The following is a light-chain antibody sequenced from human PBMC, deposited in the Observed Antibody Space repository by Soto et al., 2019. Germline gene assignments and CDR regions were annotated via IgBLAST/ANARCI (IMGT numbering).Light chain of an antibody. CDR1: SSDVGGYDY. CDR3: SSYRDTSKLV. J-gene: IGLJ1*01. V-gene: IGLV2-14*01. CDR2: EVS. Sequence: QSDLTQPASVSASPGQSITISCSGSSSDVGGYDYVSWYQQHPGKAPKLMIYEVSNRPSGVSDRFSGSKSGNTASLTISGLQADDEADYYCSSYRDTSKLVFGPGTKVTVL.